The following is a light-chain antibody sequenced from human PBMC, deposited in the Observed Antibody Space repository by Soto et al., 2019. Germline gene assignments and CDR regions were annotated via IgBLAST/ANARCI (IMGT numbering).Light chain of an antibody. CDR3: QQYNSYPLT. CDR1: QGIINY. J-gene: IGKJ4*01. V-gene: IGKV1-16*02. CDR2: AAS. Sequence: DIQLTQSPASLSASVGDTVTITCRASQGIINYLAWFQQKPGKAPESLIYAASNLESGVPSKFSGSGSGTDFTLTISSLQPEDFATYYCQQYNSYPLTFGGGTKVEIK.